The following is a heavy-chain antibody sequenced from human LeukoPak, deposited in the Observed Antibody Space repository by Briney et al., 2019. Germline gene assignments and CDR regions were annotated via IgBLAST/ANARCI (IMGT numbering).Heavy chain of an antibody. J-gene: IGHJ4*02. CDR2: ISYDGSNK. Sequence: GGSLRLSCAASGFTFSSYAMHWVRQAPGKGLEWVAVISYDGSNKYYADSVKGRFTISRDNSKNTLYLQMNSLRAEDTAVYYCARGVYGGNPRLDYWGREPWSPSPQ. CDR1: GFTFSSYA. CDR3: ARGVYGGNPRLDY. V-gene: IGHV3-30*01. D-gene: IGHD4-23*01.